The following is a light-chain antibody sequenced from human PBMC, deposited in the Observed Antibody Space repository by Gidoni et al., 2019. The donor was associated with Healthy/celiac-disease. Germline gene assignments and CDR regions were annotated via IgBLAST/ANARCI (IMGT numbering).Light chain of an antibody. J-gene: IGKJ5*01. CDR1: QSVLYSSNNKNY. Sequence: DIVMTQSPASLAVSLGERATINCKSSQSVLYSSNNKNYLAWYQQKPGQPPKLRIYWASTRESGVPDRFSGSGSGTDFTLTISSLQAEDVAVYYCQQYDSTPTCGQGTRLEIK. CDR2: WAS. CDR3: QQYDSTPT. V-gene: IGKV4-1*01.